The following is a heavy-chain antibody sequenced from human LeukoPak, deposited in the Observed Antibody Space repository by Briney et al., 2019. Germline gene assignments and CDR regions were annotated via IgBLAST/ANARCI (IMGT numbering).Heavy chain of an antibody. CDR3: ARGGAARPDI. Sequence: GGSLRLSCAASGFTVSSNYMSWVRQAPGKGLEWVSVIYSGGSTYYADSVRGRFTISRDNARNSLYLQMNSLRAEDTAVYYCARGGAARPDIWGQGTMVIVSS. J-gene: IGHJ3*02. D-gene: IGHD6-6*01. CDR2: IYSGGST. CDR1: GFTVSSNY. V-gene: IGHV3-53*01.